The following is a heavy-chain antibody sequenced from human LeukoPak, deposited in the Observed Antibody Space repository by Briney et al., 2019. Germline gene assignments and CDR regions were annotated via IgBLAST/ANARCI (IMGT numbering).Heavy chain of an antibody. J-gene: IGHJ4*02. CDR2: IWYDGSQK. V-gene: IGHV3-33*01. D-gene: IGHD3-9*01. CDR1: GFTFSNFG. CDR3: ARDIISTGFLGY. Sequence: PGGPLRLSCAASGFTFSNFGMHWVRQAPGKGLERVAIIWYDGSQKYYADSVKGRFTISRDNSKNTLYLQMNSLRAEDTAVYYCARDIISTGFLGYWGQGTLVTVSS.